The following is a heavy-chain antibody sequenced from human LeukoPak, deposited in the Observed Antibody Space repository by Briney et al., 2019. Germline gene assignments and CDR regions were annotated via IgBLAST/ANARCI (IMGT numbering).Heavy chain of an antibody. Sequence: GGSLRLSCVASGFTFSSYWMHWVRQAPGKGLEWVANIKQDGSEKYYVDSVKGRFTISRDNAKNSLYLQMNSLRAEDTAVYYCASGPRFGDYWGQGTLVTASS. D-gene: IGHD3-10*01. CDR1: GFTFSSYW. CDR3: ASGPRFGDY. J-gene: IGHJ4*02. CDR2: IKQDGSEK. V-gene: IGHV3-7*03.